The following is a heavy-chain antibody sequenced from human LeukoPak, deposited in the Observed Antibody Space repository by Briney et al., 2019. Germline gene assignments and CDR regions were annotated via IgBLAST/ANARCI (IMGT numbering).Heavy chain of an antibody. J-gene: IGHJ4*02. Sequence: GGSLRLSCAASGFTFSSYAMSWVRQAPGKGLEWVSAISGSGGSTHYADSVKGRFTISRDNSKNTLYLQMNSLRAEDTAVYYCAKVARSYYDSSGYYFDYWGQGTLVTVSS. CDR3: AKVARSYYDSSGYYFDY. D-gene: IGHD3-22*01. CDR1: GFTFSSYA. V-gene: IGHV3-23*01. CDR2: ISGSGGST.